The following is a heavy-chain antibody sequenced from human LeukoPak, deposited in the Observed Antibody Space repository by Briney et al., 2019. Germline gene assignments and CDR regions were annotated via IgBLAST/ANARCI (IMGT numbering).Heavy chain of an antibody. Sequence: SGGSLRLSCAASGFTFSSYAMHWVRQAPGKGLEWVAVISYDGSNKYYADSVKGRFTISRDNSKNTLYLQMNSLRAEDTAVYYCARDGYYYDSSGYYFAYWGQGTLVTVSS. D-gene: IGHD3-22*01. CDR1: GFTFSSYA. V-gene: IGHV3-30*04. J-gene: IGHJ4*02. CDR2: ISYDGSNK. CDR3: ARDGYYYDSSGYYFAY.